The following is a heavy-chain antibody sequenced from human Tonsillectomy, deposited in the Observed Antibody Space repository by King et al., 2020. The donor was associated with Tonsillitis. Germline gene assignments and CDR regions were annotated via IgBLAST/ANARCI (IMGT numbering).Heavy chain of an antibody. D-gene: IGHD3-10*01. V-gene: IGHV3-30*18. J-gene: IGHJ5*02. CDR1: GFTFSSYG. CDR2: ISYDGSNK. Sequence: VQLVESGGGVVQPGRSLRLSCAASGFTFSSYGMHWVRQAPGKGLEWVAVISYDGSNKYYADSVKGRFTISRDNSKNTLYLQMNSLRAEDTAVYYCAKIGVVGIWFGELPHHWGQGTLVTVSS. CDR3: AKIGVVGIWFGELPHH.